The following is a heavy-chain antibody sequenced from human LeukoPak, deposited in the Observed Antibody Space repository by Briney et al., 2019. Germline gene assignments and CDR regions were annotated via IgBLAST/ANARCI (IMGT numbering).Heavy chain of an antibody. CDR3: ARSDGWSQLYYFDY. J-gene: IGHJ4*02. CDR2: FDSEDGET. D-gene: IGHD2-15*01. Sequence: ASVKVSCKVSGYTLTELSMHWVRQAPGKGLEWMGGFDSEDGETIYAQKFQGRVTMTEDTSTDTAYMELSSLRSEDTAVYYCARSDGWSQLYYFDYWGQGTLVTVSS. CDR1: GYTLTELS. V-gene: IGHV1-24*01.